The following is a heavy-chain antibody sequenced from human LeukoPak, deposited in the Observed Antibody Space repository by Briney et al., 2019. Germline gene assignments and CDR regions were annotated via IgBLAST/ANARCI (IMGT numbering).Heavy chain of an antibody. Sequence: GGSLRLSCAASGFSVSSNYVSWVRQAPGKGLEWVSVIYTGGTTHYAPSVMGRFTISRDDSQNTVHLHMSGLRDEDTALYYCAREGRFQSFDYWDQGTLVAVSS. CDR3: AREGRFQSFDY. J-gene: IGHJ4*02. V-gene: IGHV3-53*01. CDR1: GFSVSSNY. CDR2: IYTGGTT.